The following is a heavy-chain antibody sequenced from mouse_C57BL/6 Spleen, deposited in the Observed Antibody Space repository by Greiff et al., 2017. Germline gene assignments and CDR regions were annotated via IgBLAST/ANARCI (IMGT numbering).Heavy chain of an antibody. J-gene: IGHJ4*01. CDR3: ARSITRAEVYDAMDY. CDR2: IYPGDGDT. V-gene: IGHV1-80*01. D-gene: IGHD1-2*01. Sequence: QVQLKESGAELVKPGASVKISCKASGYAFSSYWMNWVQQRPGKGLEWIGQIYPGDGDTNYNDKFKGKGTLTADKSSSTAYMQLSSLTSEDSAVYDCARSITRAEVYDAMDYWGQGTSVTVSS. CDR1: GYAFSSYW.